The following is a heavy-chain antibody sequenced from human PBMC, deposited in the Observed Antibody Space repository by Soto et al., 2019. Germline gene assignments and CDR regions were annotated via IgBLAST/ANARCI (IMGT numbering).Heavy chain of an antibody. Sequence: LCGGSISSGDYYWSWIRQPPGKGLEWIGYIYYSGSTYYNPSLKSRVTISVDTSKNQFSLKLSSVTAADTAVYYCARGISGTYNWFDPWGQGTLVTVSS. D-gene: IGHD1-7*01. V-gene: IGHV4-30-4*01. CDR1: GGSISSGDYY. CDR3: ARGISGTYNWFDP. CDR2: IYYSGST. J-gene: IGHJ5*02.